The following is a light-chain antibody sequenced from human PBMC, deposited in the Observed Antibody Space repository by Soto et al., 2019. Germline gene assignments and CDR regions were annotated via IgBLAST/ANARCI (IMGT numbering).Light chain of an antibody. CDR1: QSVSSN. Sequence: ETLMTQSPATLSVSPGERATLSCRASQSVSSNLAWYQQKPGQAPRLLVYGASTRATGIPVRFSGSGSGTEFTLTISSLQSEDFAVYYCQQYNNWPETSGQGTKVDIK. V-gene: IGKV3-15*01. CDR3: QQYNNWPET. CDR2: GAS. J-gene: IGKJ1*01.